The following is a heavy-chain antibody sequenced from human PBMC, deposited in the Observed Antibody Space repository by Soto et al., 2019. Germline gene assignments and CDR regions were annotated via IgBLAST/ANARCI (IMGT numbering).Heavy chain of an antibody. Sequence: PGGSLRLSCAASGFTFSSYEMNWVRQAPGKGLEWVSYISSSGSTIYYADSVKGRFTISRDNAKNSLYLQMNSLRAEDTAVYYCARANTWNYRVYFDYWGQGTLVTVSS. CDR1: GFTFSSYE. V-gene: IGHV3-48*03. CDR3: ARANTWNYRVYFDY. CDR2: ISSSGSTI. D-gene: IGHD1-7*01. J-gene: IGHJ4*02.